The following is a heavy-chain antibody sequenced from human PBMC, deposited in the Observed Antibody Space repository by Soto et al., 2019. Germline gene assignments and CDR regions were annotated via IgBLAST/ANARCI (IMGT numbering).Heavy chain of an antibody. CDR1: GFPFSNYW. D-gene: IGHD2-15*01. Sequence: GGSLRLSCAASGFPFSNYWMGWVRQAPGKGLEWVAIINEDGSETIYLASGKGRFTVSRDNANNELFLQMSSLRAEDTAVYYCAKGTCSSGSCYKLDYWGQGTLVTVSS. CDR2: INEDGSET. J-gene: IGHJ4*02. CDR3: AKGTCSSGSCYKLDY. V-gene: IGHV3-7*03.